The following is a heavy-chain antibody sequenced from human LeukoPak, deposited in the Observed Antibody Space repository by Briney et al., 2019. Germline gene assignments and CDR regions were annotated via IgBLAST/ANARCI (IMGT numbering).Heavy chain of an antibody. V-gene: IGHV4-59*11. CDR2: IYYSGST. J-gene: IGHJ6*03. Sequence: SETLSLTCTVSGGSISSHYWSWIRQPPGKGLAWIGYIYYSGSTNYNPSLKSRVTISVDTSKNQFSLKLSSVTAADTAVYYCARSLLYYGYYYYYYMDVWGKGTTVTVSS. CDR1: GGSISSHY. CDR3: ARSLLYYGYYYYYYMDV. D-gene: IGHD1-26*01.